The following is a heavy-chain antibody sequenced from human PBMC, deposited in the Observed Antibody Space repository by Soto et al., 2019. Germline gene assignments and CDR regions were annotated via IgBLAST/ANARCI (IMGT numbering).Heavy chain of an antibody. Sequence: GGCLRLSCAASGFTFSSYAMSWVRQAPGKGLEWVSAISGSGGSTYYADSVKGRFTISRDNSKNTLYLQMNSLRAEDTALSYCAKLGVTLTMITFPDYWGQGTLVTVSS. V-gene: IGHV3-23*01. CDR1: GFTFSSYA. CDR3: AKLGVTLTMITFPDY. D-gene: IGHD3-22*01. J-gene: IGHJ4*02. CDR2: ISGSGGST.